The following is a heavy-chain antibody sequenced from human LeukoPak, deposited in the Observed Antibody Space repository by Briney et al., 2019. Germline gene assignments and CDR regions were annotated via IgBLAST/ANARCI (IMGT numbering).Heavy chain of an antibody. D-gene: IGHD3-22*01. CDR3: ARAKLLGSYVYFDY. J-gene: IGHJ4*02. CDR1: GGSFSGYY. V-gene: IGHV4-34*01. Sequence: SETLSLTCAVYGGSFSGYYWNWVRQPPGKGLEWIGEINHSGSTNYNPSLKSRVTISVDTSKNQFSLKLSSVTAADTAVYYCARAKLLGSYVYFDYWGQGTLVTVSS. CDR2: INHSGST.